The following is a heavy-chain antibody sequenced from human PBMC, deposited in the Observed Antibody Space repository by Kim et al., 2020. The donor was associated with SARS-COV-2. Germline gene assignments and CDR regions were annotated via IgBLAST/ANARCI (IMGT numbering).Heavy chain of an antibody. V-gene: IGHV1-69*13. CDR3: ASSSYFDSPWIDY. CDR2: IIPIIGTA. CDR1: GYTFSSYA. Sequence: SVKVSCKASGYTFSSYAINWVRQAPGQGLEWMGGIIPIIGTAKYAQKFQGRVTITADESTSTAYMELSSLRSEDTAVYYCASSSYFDSPWIDYWGQGTLVTVSS. J-gene: IGHJ4*02. D-gene: IGHD3-22*01.